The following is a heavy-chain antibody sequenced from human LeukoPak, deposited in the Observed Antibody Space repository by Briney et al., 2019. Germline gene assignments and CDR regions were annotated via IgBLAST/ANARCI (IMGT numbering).Heavy chain of an antibody. V-gene: IGHV4-39*07. J-gene: IGHJ6*03. CDR1: GGLISISTYY. CDR2: IYYSGTT. D-gene: IGHD6-13*01. Sequence: SETLSLTCTVSGGLISISTYYWGWIRQPPGKGLEWIGSIYYSGTTHYNPSLKSRVTIAVDTSKNQFSLKLISVTAADTAVYYCARGAVAGRFSLRPTGAYYMDVWGKGTTVTVSS. CDR3: ARGAVAGRFSLRPTGAYYMDV.